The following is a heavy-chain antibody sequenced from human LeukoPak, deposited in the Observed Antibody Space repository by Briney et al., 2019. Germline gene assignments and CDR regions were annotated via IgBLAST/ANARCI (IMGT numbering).Heavy chain of an antibody. CDR1: GFTVSRNY. D-gene: IGHD6-19*01. CDR2: IYSGGGT. V-gene: IGHV3-66*01. J-gene: IGHJ5*02. CDR3: ARALIAVPNWFDP. Sequence: GGSLRLSCAASGFTVSRNYMSWVRQAPGKGLEWVCLIYSGGGTHYADSVKGRFTISRDSSKNTLYLQMNSLRAEDTAVYYCARALIAVPNWFDPWGQGTLVTVSS.